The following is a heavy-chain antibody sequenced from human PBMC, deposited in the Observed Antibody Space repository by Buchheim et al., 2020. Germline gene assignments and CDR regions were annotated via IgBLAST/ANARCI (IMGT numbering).Heavy chain of an antibody. CDR2: IGGSGEYT. CDR3: ARDHWKVAAGTLPLFDY. Sequence: EVQLVQSGGGLVQPGGSLSLSCAASGFTFSTYVMTWVRQAPGMGLEWVSTIGGSGEYTFYADSVQGRFTVSRDNFRDTLYLQVSSLRAEDTAVYYCARDHWKVAAGTLPLFDYWGQGSL. D-gene: IGHD6-19*01. J-gene: IGHJ4*02. V-gene: IGHV3-23*04. CDR1: GFTFSTYV.